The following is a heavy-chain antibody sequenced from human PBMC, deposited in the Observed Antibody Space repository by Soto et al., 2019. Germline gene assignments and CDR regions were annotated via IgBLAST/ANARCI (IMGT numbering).Heavy chain of an antibody. Sequence: PSENLSLRCTVSGVSLSRDSYYWGWIRQPPGKGLDWIGSVYYSGNTNYNQSLKGRVTIFVDKSKNHVSVRLSCVTHQDPAVYYCPRHYLHGEPVYF. CDR2: VYYSGNT. V-gene: IGHV4-39*01. D-gene: IGHD2-21*01. CDR1: GVSLSRDSYY. CDR3: PRHYLHGEPVYF. J-gene: IGHJ1*01.